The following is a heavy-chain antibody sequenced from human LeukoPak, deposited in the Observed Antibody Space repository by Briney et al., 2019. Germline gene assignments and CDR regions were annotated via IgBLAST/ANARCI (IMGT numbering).Heavy chain of an antibody. CDR1: GFTFSDLY. CDR2: ISPSGITT. V-gene: IGHV3-11*01. J-gene: IGHJ4*02. CDR3: ARQRSSYYFDS. D-gene: IGHD6-19*01. Sequence: PGGSLELSFAGSGFTFSDLYVSWIRQAPGKGLDWLSYISPSGITTKYAASCKGRFTVSRDNAKNSVFLQLNNLRVEDTAVYFCARQRSSYYFDSWGQGTLVTVSS.